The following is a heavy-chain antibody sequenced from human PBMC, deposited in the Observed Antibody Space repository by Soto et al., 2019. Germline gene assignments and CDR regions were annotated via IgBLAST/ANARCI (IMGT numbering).Heavy chain of an antibody. CDR3: AKRRALSNNVCFDE. J-gene: IGHJ4*02. CDR1: GFSINNGGVG. CDR2: LYWNDDK. Sequence: QITLKESGQTLVKPTQTLTLICSLSGFSINNGGVGVGWIRQPPGKAPEWLALLYWNDDKRYSPSLRYRLSVAKDSSKSQVVLTMSHTYPMDTGTYYCAKRRALSNNVCFDEWGQGALVTVSS. D-gene: IGHD4-4*01. V-gene: IGHV2-5*01.